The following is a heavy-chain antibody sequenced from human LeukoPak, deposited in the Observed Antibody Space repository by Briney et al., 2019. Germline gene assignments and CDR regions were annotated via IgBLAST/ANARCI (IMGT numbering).Heavy chain of an antibody. Sequence: ASVKVSCKASGYTFTGYYMHWVRQAPGQGLEWMGWINPNSGGTNYAQKFQGRVTISVDTSKNQFSLKLSSVTAADTAVYYCAGLQWLDANNWFDPWGQGTLVTVSS. CDR1: GYTFTGYY. J-gene: IGHJ5*02. CDR2: INPNSGGT. V-gene: IGHV1-2*02. CDR3: AGLQWLDANNWFDP. D-gene: IGHD6-19*01.